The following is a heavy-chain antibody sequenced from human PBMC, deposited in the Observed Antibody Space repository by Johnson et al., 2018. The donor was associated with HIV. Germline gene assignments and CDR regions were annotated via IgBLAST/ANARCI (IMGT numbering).Heavy chain of an antibody. CDR2: ISYDGSNK. J-gene: IGHJ3*02. CDR1: GFTFSSYA. Sequence: QVQLVESGGGLVKPGGSLRLSCAASGFTFSSYAMHWVRQAPGKGLEWVAVISYDGSNKYYEDSVKGRFTISRDNSKNTLYLQMNSLRAEDTAGYYWARDAGQWLDDAFDIWGQGTMVTVSS. V-gene: IGHV3-30-3*01. CDR3: ARDAGQWLDDAFDI. D-gene: IGHD6-19*01.